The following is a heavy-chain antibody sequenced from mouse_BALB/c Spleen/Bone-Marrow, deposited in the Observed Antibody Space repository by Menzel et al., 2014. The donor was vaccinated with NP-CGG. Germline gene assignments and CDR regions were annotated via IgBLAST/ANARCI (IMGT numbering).Heavy chain of an antibody. D-gene: IGHD1-2*01. Sequence: VQLQQSGGGLVQPGGSLKLSCAASGFDFSGFWMSWVRQAPGRGLEWIGVINPDSNTINYSPSLKDKFIISRDNAKNTLYLQMSKVRSEDTALYYCARLGYYGSFAYWGQGTLVTVSA. J-gene: IGHJ3*01. CDR2: INPDSNTI. CDR3: ARLGYYGSFAY. V-gene: IGHV4-1*02. CDR1: GFDFSGFW.